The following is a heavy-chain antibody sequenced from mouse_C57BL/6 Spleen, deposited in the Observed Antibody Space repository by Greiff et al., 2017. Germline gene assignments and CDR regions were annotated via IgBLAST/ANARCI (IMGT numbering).Heavy chain of an antibody. V-gene: IGHV1-69*01. CDR2: IDPSDSYT. D-gene: IGHD2-3*01. CDR1: GYTFTSYW. J-gene: IGHJ4*01. Sequence: QVQLKQPGAELVMPGASVKLSCKASGYTFTSYWMHWVKQRPGQGLEWIGEIDPSDSYTNYNQKFKGKSTLTVDKSSSTAYMPLSSLTSEDSAVYYCAKDDGYYDYAMDYWGQGTSVTVSS. CDR3: AKDDGYYDYAMDY.